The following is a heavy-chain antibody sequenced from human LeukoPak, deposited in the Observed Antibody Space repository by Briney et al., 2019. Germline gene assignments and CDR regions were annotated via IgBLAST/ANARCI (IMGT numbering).Heavy chain of an antibody. CDR2: INHSGST. V-gene: IGHV4-34*01. Sequence: PSETLSLTCAVYGGSFSGYYWSWIRQPPGKGLEWIGEINHSGSTNYNPSLKSRVTISVDTSKNQFSLKLSSVTAADAAVYYCARREAGGNRLFDYWGQGTLVTVSS. CDR3: ARREAGGNRLFDY. J-gene: IGHJ4*02. D-gene: IGHD4-23*01. CDR1: GGSFSGYY.